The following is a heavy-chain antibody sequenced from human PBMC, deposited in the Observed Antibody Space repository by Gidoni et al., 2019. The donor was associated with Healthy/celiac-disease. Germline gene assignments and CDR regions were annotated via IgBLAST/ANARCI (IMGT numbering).Heavy chain of an antibody. D-gene: IGHD2-21*01. CDR2: INPGNGYT. CDR1: GYTFTRYA. J-gene: IGHJ4*02. CDR3: ARDAIDHIPDY. V-gene: IGHV1-3*01. Sequence: QVQLVQSGAEVKKPGASVKVSCKASGYTFTRYAMHWVRQAPGQRLEWMGWINPGNGYTKYSQKFQGRVTITRDTSASTAYMELSSLRSEDTAVYYCARDAIDHIPDYWGQGTLVTVSS.